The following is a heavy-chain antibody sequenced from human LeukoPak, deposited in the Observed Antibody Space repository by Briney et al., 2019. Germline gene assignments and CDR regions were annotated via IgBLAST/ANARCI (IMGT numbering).Heavy chain of an antibody. CDR3: ARSYSLHEY. CDR2: ISYVARET. CDR1: GVTFSSFA. V-gene: IGHV3-30*04. Sequence: GGSLRLSCAASGVTFSSFAMHWVRQAPGKGLEWVAFISYVARETYYADSVKGRFTISRDNSKDMVYLQMNTLTTADTAVYYCARSYSLHEYWGQGTLVTVSS. D-gene: IGHD5/OR15-5a*01. J-gene: IGHJ4*02.